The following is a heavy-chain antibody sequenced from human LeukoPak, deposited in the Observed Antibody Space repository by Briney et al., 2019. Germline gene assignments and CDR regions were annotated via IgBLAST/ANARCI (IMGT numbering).Heavy chain of an antibody. V-gene: IGHV1-2*02. J-gene: IGHJ4*02. Sequence: GASVKVSCKASGYTFTGYYMHWVRQAPGQGLEWMGWINPNSGGTNYAQKFQGRATMTRDTSISTAYMELSRLRSDDTAVYYRARDVGSSANDYWGQGTLVTVSS. CDR1: GYTFTGYY. CDR2: INPNSGGT. D-gene: IGHD6-13*01. CDR3: ARDVGSSANDY.